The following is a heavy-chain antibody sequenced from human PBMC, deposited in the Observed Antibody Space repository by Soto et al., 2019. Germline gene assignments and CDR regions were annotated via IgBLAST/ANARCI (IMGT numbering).Heavy chain of an antibody. D-gene: IGHD5-12*01. Sequence: PSETLSLTCTVSGASISSGDYFWSWIRQSPGKGLEWIGYIYDSGSSYYNPSLKSRVTMSVETSKNQFSLKLRSVTAADTAVYYCAREKGYISGPKNFHYSGPGTLLTVSS. CDR2: IYDSGSS. J-gene: IGHJ4*02. CDR3: AREKGYISGPKNFHY. V-gene: IGHV4-30-4*01. CDR1: GASISSGDYF.